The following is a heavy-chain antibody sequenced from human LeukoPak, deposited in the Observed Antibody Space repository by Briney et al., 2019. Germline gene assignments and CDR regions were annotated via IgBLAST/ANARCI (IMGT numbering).Heavy chain of an antibody. D-gene: IGHD2-21*02. CDR3: ARSGPHQLGDSISISAYYYYGMDV. Sequence: SVKVSCKASGGTFSSYAISWVRQAPGQGLEWMGGVIPIFGTANYAQKFQGRVTITADESTSTAYMELSSLRSEDTAVYYCARSGPHQLGDSISISAYYYYGMDVWGQGTTVTVSS. CDR2: VIPIFGTA. CDR1: GGTFSSYA. J-gene: IGHJ6*02. V-gene: IGHV1-69*13.